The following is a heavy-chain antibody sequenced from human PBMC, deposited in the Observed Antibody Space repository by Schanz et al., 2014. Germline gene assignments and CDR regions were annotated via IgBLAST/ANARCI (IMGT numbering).Heavy chain of an antibody. CDR3: ARDSGSSSWYPSDY. J-gene: IGHJ4*02. CDR1: GFTFNFYG. V-gene: IGHV3-20*04. Sequence: AQVVESGGGMVQPGWSLRLSCAASGFTFNFYGIHWVRQAPGKGLEWVSGINWNGGSTGYADSVKGRFTISRDNAKNSLYLQMNSLRAEDTALYYCARDSGSSSWYPSDYWGQGTLVTVSS. CDR2: INWNGGST. D-gene: IGHD6-13*01.